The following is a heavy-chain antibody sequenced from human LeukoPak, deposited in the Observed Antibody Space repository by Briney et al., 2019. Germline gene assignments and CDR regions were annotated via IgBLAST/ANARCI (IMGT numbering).Heavy chain of an antibody. V-gene: IGHV3-30*18. D-gene: IGHD6-19*01. Sequence: GSSLRLSCAASGFTFSSYGMHWVRQAPGKGLEWVAVISYDGSNKYYADSVKGRFTISRDNSKNTLYLQMNSLRAEDTAVYYCAKVGYSSGWTPDAFDIWGQGTMVTVSS. J-gene: IGHJ3*02. CDR1: GFTFSSYG. CDR3: AKVGYSSGWTPDAFDI. CDR2: ISYDGSNK.